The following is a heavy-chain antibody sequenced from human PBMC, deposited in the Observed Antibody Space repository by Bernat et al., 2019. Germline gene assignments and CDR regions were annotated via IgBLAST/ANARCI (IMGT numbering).Heavy chain of an antibody. J-gene: IGHJ6*02. D-gene: IGHD6-19*01. V-gene: IGHV3-72*01. CDR1: EFTFSGHF. CDR3: LGWYYDMNV. CDR2: TRDTP. Sequence: EMQLVQSGGGLVQPGGSLRLACAGSEFTFSGHFIDWVRQAPGKGLEWIGRTRDTPQYAASVKGRFSMSRDDPKNLLYLQMNSLKSEDTAVYYCLGWYYDMNVWGQRTTVTVS.